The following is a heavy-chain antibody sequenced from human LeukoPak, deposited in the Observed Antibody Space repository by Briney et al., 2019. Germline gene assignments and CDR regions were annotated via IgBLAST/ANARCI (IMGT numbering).Heavy chain of an antibody. J-gene: IGHJ4*02. D-gene: IGHD5-24*01. V-gene: IGHV3-21*01. CDR2: ISSSSSYI. CDR3: ARDLRSVATITGDFDY. Sequence: PGGSLRLSCAASGFTFSSYSMSWVRQAPGKGLEWVSSISSSSSYIYYADSVKGRFTISRGNAKNSLYLQMNSLRAEDTAVYYCARDLRSVATITGDFDYWGQGTLVTVSS. CDR1: GFTFSSYS.